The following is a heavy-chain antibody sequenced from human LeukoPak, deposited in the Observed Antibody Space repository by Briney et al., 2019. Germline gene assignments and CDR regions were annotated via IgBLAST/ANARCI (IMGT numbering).Heavy chain of an antibody. CDR3: ARGPPNFTSWTTEYFQH. Sequence: PSETLSLTCTVSGGSISSGGYSWSWIRQHPGKGLEWIGYIYYSGSTYYNPSLKSRVTISVDTSKNQSSLNLSSVTAADTAVYYCARGPPNFTSWTTEYFQHWGQGTLVTVSS. CDR1: GGSISSGGYS. V-gene: IGHV4-31*03. D-gene: IGHD2-2*01. J-gene: IGHJ1*01. CDR2: IYYSGST.